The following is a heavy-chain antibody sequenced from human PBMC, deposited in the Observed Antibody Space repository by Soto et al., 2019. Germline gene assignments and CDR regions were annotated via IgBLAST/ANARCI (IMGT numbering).Heavy chain of an antibody. Sequence: SETLSLTCTVSGGSISSSSYYWGWIRQPPGKGLEWIGSIYYSGSTYYNPSLKSRVTISVDTSKNQFSLKLSSVTAADTAVYYCARLAPGWVDAFDIWGQGTMVTVSS. V-gene: IGHV4-39*01. CDR2: IYYSGST. CDR1: GGSISSSSYY. D-gene: IGHD1-26*01. J-gene: IGHJ3*02. CDR3: ARLAPGWVDAFDI.